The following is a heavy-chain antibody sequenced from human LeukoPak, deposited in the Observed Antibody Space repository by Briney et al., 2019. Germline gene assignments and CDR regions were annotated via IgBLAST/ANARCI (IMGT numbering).Heavy chain of an antibody. J-gene: IGHJ6*03. Sequence: ASVKVSCKASGGTFSSYAISWVRQAPGQGLEWMGGIIPIFGSANYAQKFQDRVTITADKSTITAYMELDSLRPEDMAVYYCARVRGYSGYVGHYYMDVWGKGTTVTVSS. D-gene: IGHD5-12*01. CDR3: ARVRGYSGYVGHYYMDV. V-gene: IGHV1-69*06. CDR2: IIPIFGSA. CDR1: GGTFSSYA.